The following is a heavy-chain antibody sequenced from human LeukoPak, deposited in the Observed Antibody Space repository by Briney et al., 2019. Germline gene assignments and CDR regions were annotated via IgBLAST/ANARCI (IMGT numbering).Heavy chain of an antibody. CDR3: AKVKRLGAVAGPFDY. Sequence: GGSLRLSFAASGFTFSSYAMSWVRQAPGKGLEWVSAISGSGGSTYYADSVKGRFTISRGNSKNTLYLQMNSLRAEDTAVYYCAKVKRLGAVAGPFDYWGQGTLVTVSS. D-gene: IGHD6-19*01. V-gene: IGHV3-23*01. CDR1: GFTFSSYA. CDR2: ISGSGGST. J-gene: IGHJ4*02.